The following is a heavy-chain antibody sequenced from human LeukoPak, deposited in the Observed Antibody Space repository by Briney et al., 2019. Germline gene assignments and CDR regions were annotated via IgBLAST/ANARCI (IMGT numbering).Heavy chain of an antibody. CDR1: GYSISSGYY. J-gene: IGHJ4*02. CDR3: ARSSESYDSSGYYSYYFDY. D-gene: IGHD3-22*01. CDR2: IYHTGST. Sequence: PSETLSLTCTVSGYSISSGYYWGWIRQPPRKGLEWIGSIYHTGSTYYNPSLKSRVTISVDTSKNQFSLKLSSVTAADTAVYYCARSSESYDSSGYYSYYFDYWGQGTLVTVSS. V-gene: IGHV4-38-2*02.